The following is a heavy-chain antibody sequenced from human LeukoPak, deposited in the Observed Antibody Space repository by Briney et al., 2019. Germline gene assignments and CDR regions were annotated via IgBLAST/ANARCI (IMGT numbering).Heavy chain of an antibody. D-gene: IGHD6-25*01. J-gene: IGHJ6*03. CDR2: ISNYGHKT. CDR1: GFTFYSYA. V-gene: IGHV3-23*01. CDR3: VRNAASDFYYYMGV. Sequence: GGSLRLSCVASGFTFYSYAMGCVRHSPGRGLECVSAISNYGHKTSYTDSVRGRFTISRDNSKNTVYLQMSSLRAEDTGIYYCVRNAASDFYYYMGVWGRGTTLIVS.